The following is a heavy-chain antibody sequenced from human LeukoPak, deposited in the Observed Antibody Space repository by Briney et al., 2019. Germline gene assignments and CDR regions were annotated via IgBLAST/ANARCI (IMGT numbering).Heavy chain of an antibody. V-gene: IGHV4-59*08. J-gene: IGHJ4*02. CDR2: IYYSGST. Sequence: PSETLSLTCTVSGGSISSYYWSWIRQPPGKGLEWIGYIYYSGSTNYNPSLKSRVTISVDTSKNQFSLKLSSVTAADTAVYYCARRVAADGFFDYWGQGTLVTVSS. CDR1: GGSISSYY. D-gene: IGHD6-13*01. CDR3: ARRVAADGFFDY.